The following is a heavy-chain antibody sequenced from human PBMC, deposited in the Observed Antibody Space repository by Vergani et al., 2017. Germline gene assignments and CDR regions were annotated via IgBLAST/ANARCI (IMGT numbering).Heavy chain of an antibody. J-gene: IGHJ4*02. V-gene: IGHV3-30-3*01. Sequence: QVQLVESGGGVVQPGRSLRLSCAASGFTFSSYAMHWVRQAPGKGLEWVAVISYDGSNKYYADSVKGRFTISRDNSKNTLYLQMNSLRAEDTAVYYCAKVYGDYGGRTFDYWGQGTLVTVSS. CDR2: ISYDGSNK. CDR1: GFTFSSYA. D-gene: IGHD4-17*01. CDR3: AKVYGDYGGRTFDY.